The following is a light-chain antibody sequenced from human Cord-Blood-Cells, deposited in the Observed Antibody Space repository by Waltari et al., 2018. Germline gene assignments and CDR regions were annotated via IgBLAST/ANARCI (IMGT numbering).Light chain of an antibody. CDR3: QQSYSTPYT. V-gene: IGKV1-39*01. CDR1: QSISSY. J-gene: IGKJ2*01. CDR2: AAS. Sequence: DIQMTQSPSSLSASVGDRVTITCRASQSISSYLNWYQQKPGKAPKLLIYAASSLQSVVPSMFSGSGAGTDFTLTSSSLQPEDFATYYWQQSYSTPYTFGQGTKLEIK.